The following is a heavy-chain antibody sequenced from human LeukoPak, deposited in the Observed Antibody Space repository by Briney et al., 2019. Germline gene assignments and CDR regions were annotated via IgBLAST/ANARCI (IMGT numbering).Heavy chain of an antibody. V-gene: IGHV1-46*01. J-gene: IGHJ4*02. Sequence: ASVKVSCKASGYTFSTYYIHWVRQAPGEGPEWMGIINPSGGNTGYAQKFQGRLTMTRDMSTSTVYMELSSLTSEDTAVYYCAREMGVGSTMGYFHYWGQGTLVTVSS. CDR1: GYTFSTYY. CDR3: AREMGVGSTMGYFHY. D-gene: IGHD1-26*01. CDR2: INPSGGNT.